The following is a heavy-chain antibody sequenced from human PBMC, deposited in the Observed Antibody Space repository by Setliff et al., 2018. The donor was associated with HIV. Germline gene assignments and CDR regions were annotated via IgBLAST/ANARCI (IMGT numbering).Heavy chain of an antibody. D-gene: IGHD3-22*01. J-gene: IGHJ3*01. V-gene: IGHV3-30*04. CDR2: ISYDGNIK. Sequence: PGGSLRLSCAGSGFTFNTCAMNWVRQAPGKGLEWVAVISYDGNIKYYADSVKGRFTISRDNSKNTLFLQMSSLRTEDTAVYYCAKDPTYYYESSGPYDAFDVWGQGTMVTVS. CDR3: AKDPTYYYESSGPYDAFDV. CDR1: GFTFNTCA.